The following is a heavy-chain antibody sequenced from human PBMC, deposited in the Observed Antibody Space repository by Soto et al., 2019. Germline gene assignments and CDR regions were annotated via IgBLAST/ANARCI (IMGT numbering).Heavy chain of an antibody. CDR1: GGSISSGGYY. Sequence: QVQLQESGPGLVKPSQTLSLTCTVSGGSISSGGYYWSWIRQHPGKGLEWIGYIYYSGSTYYNPSLQSRVTISVHTAKNHCSLQLSSVTAADTAVYYCARDTVTTYYYGGMDVWGQGTTVTVSS. J-gene: IGHJ6*02. D-gene: IGHD4-17*01. CDR2: IYYSGST. CDR3: ARDTVTTYYYGGMDV. V-gene: IGHV4-31*03.